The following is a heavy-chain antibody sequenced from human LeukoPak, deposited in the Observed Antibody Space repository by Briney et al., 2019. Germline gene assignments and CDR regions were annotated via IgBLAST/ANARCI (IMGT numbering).Heavy chain of an antibody. J-gene: IGHJ4*02. V-gene: IGHV4-38-2*02. CDR2: IYHSGST. D-gene: IGHD6-19*01. CDR1: GYSISSGYY. Sequence: PSETLSLTCTVSGYSISSGYYWGWIRQPPGKGLEWIGSIYHSGSTYYNPSLKSRVTISVDTSKNQFSLKLSSVTAADTAVYYCARGVGSGWYWGFHYWGQGTLVTVSS. CDR3: ARGVGSGWYWGFHY.